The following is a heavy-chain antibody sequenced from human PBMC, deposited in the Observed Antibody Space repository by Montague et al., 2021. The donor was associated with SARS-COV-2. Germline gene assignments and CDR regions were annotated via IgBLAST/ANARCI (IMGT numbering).Heavy chain of an antibody. V-gene: IGHV4-59*08. CDR3: ARQSGRLWGIAVAGAFDY. CDR2: IYYSGST. Sequence: SETQSLTCTVSGGSISSYYWSWIRQPPGKGLEWIGYIYYSGSTNYNPSLKSRVTISVDTSKNQFSLKLSSVTAADTAVYYCARQSGRLWGIAVAGAFDYWGQGTLVTVSS. D-gene: IGHD6-19*01. CDR1: GGSISSYY. J-gene: IGHJ4*02.